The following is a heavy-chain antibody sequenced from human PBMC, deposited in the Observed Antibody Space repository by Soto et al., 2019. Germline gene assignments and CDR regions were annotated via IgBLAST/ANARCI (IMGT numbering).Heavy chain of an antibody. CDR3: GRLAEAATGHTDFDF. D-gene: IGHD2-15*01. V-gene: IGHV4-39*02. J-gene: IGHJ4*02. CDR2: IHSSGGT. Sequence: SETLSLTCTVSGASLKSRNYFWGWIRQPPGKGLEFVGSIHSSGGTYYNPSLKSRVTVSVDLSNSHFSLSLKSRTATDTAVYYCGRLAEAATGHTDFDFWGQGTLVHVSS. CDR1: GASLKSRNYF.